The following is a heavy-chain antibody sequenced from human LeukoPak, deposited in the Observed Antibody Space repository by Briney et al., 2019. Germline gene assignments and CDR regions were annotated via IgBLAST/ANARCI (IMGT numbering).Heavy chain of an antibody. Sequence: GGSLRLSCAASGFTFSSYDMGWVRQAPGKGLEWVSDISGSGGSTYYADSVKGRFTISRDNSKNTLYLQMNSLRAEDTAVYYCAKTPTLPYCGGDCYQFDYWGQGTLVTVSS. CDR3: AKTPTLPYCGGDCYQFDY. CDR1: GFTFSSYD. CDR2: ISGSGGST. V-gene: IGHV3-23*01. J-gene: IGHJ4*02. D-gene: IGHD2-21*02.